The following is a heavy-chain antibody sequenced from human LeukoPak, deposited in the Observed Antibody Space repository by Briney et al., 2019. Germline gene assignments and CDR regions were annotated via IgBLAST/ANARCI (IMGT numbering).Heavy chain of an antibody. CDR2: INHSGST. D-gene: IGHD5-12*01. J-gene: IGHJ3*02. CDR3: ANQRWLQLSQAFDI. CDR1: GGSFSGYY. V-gene: IGHV4-34*01. Sequence: PSETLSLTCAVYGGSFSGYYWSWIRQPPGKGMEWIGEINHSGSTNYNPSPKSRVTISVDTSKNQFSLKLSSVTAADTAVYYCANQRWLQLSQAFDIWGQGTMVTVSS.